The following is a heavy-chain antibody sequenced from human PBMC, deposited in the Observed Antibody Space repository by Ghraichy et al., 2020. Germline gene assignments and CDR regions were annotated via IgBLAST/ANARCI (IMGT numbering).Heavy chain of an antibody. CDR3: AKDSSPPLYYYGSGTPDY. CDR2: ISYDGSNK. CDR1: GFTFSSYG. J-gene: IGHJ4*02. Sequence: GSLRLSCAASGFTFSSYGMHWVRQAPGKGLEWVAVISYDGSNKYYADSVKGRFTISRDNSKNTLYLQMNSLRAEDTAVYYCAKDSSPPLYYYGSGTPDYWGQGTLVTVSS. V-gene: IGHV3-30*18. D-gene: IGHD3-10*01.